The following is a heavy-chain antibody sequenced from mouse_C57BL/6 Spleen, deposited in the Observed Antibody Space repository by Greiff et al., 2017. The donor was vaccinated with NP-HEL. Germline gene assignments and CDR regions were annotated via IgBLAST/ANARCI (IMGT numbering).Heavy chain of an antibody. CDR3: TMIMVTDAMDY. V-gene: IGHV1-15*01. CDR2: IDPETGGT. Sequence: QVQLKESGAELVRPGASVTLSCKASGYTFTDYEMHWVKQTPVHGLEWIGAIDPETGGTAYNQKFKGKAILTADKSSSTAYMELRSLTSEDSAVYYCTMIMVTDAMDYWGQGTSVTVSS. CDR1: GYTFTDYE. D-gene: IGHD2-2*01. J-gene: IGHJ4*01.